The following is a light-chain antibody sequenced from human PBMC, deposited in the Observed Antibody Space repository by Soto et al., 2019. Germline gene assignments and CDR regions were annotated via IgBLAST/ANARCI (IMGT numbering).Light chain of an antibody. CDR1: QSVSSN. V-gene: IGKV3-15*01. Sequence: EIVMTQSPATLSVSPGERATLSCRASQSVSSNLAWYQQKPGQAPRLLTYGASTRATGIPARFSGSGSGTEFTLTISSLQPEDFAVYYCQQYNNWPRTFGQGPKVDIK. CDR2: GAS. CDR3: QQYNNWPRT. J-gene: IGKJ1*01.